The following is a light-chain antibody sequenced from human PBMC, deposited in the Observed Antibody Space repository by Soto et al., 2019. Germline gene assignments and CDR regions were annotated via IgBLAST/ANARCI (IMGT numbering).Light chain of an antibody. Sequence: EIVLTQSPATLSLSPGERATLSCRASQSVSSYLAWYQQKPGQAPRLLIYDASNRATGIPARFSGSGSGTEFTLTISSLQSEDFAVYYCQQYNNWPPITFSQGTRLEIK. V-gene: IGKV3-11*01. CDR1: QSVSSY. J-gene: IGKJ5*01. CDR2: DAS. CDR3: QQYNNWPPIT.